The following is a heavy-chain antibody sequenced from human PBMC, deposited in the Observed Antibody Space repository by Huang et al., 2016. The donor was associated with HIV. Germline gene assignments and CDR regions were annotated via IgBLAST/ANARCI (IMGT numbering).Heavy chain of an antibody. Sequence: QVQLVQSGGEVKKPGASVKVSCKASDYTFTSYGISWVRQAPGQGLEWMGWSSTNNGDTNYAQKFQGRGTMTTDTSTSTAYMELRSLRSDDTAVYYCGGSSGYWSFDYWGQGTLVTVSS. J-gene: IGHJ4*02. CDR3: GGSSGYWSFDY. D-gene: IGHD3-22*01. V-gene: IGHV1-18*04. CDR1: DYTFTSYG. CDR2: SSTNNGDT.